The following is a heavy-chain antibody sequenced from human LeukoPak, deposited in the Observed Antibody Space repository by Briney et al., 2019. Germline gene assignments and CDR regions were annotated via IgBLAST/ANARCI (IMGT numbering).Heavy chain of an antibody. Sequence: GGSLRLSCAASGFTFSSYWMSWVRQAPGKGLEWVANIKQDGSGKYYVDSVKGRFTISRDNAKNSLYLQMNSLRAEDTAVYYCARDRADQTYYYYYYMDVWGKGTTVTVSS. CDR2: IKQDGSGK. CDR1: GFTFSSYW. CDR3: ARDRADQTYYYYYYMDV. V-gene: IGHV3-7*01. D-gene: IGHD3-10*01. J-gene: IGHJ6*03.